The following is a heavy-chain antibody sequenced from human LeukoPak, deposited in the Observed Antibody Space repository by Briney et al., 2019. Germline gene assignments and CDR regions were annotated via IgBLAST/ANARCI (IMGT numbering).Heavy chain of an antibody. D-gene: IGHD3-16*01. CDR1: GFTFSSYA. CDR3: ARLRGGLWYFDL. J-gene: IGHJ2*01. Sequence: GGSLRLSCAASGFTFSSYAMSWVRQAPGKGLEWVSVIYSGGSTYYADSVKGRFTISRHNSKNTLYLQMNSLRAEDTAVYYCARLRGGLWYFDLWGRGTLVTVSS. V-gene: IGHV3-53*04. CDR2: IYSGGST.